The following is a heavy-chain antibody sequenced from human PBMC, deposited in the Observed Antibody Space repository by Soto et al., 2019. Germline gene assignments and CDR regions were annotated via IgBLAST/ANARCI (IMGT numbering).Heavy chain of an antibody. CDR2: ISGSGGST. D-gene: IGHD6-13*01. J-gene: IGHJ6*02. CDR3: AKDGRYSSSWWVGYYGMDV. CDR1: GFTFSSYA. V-gene: IGHV3-23*01. Sequence: PGGSLRLSCAASGFTFSSYAMSWVRQAPGKGLEWVSAISGSGGSTYYADSVKGRFTISRDNSKNTLYLQMNSLRAEDTAVYYCAKDGRYSSSWWVGYYGMDVWGQGTTVTVSS.